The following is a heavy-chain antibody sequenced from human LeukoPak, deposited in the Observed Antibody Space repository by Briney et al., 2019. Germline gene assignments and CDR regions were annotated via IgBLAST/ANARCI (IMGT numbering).Heavy chain of an antibody. CDR3: ARDYGDFVSDY. J-gene: IGHJ4*02. CDR2: IYTSGST. D-gene: IGHD4-17*01. Sequence: SETLSLTCTVSGGSISSYYWSWLRQPAGKGLEWIGRIYTSGSTNYNPSPKRRVTMSVDTSKNQFSLKLSSVTAADTAVYYCARDYGDFVSDYWGQGTLGSVSS. CDR1: GGSISSYY. V-gene: IGHV4-4*07.